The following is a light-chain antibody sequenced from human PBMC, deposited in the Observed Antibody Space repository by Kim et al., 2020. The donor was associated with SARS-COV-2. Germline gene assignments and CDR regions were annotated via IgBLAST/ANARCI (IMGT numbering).Light chain of an antibody. CDR2: AAS. Sequence: DIQMTQSPSSLAASVGDRVIIACRASQSIGTYLNWYQHKSGKAPKLLIYAASSLQSGVPSRFSGSGSGTEFTLTISSLQPEDFATYYWQQSHTAPLLSFGGGTKVDIK. CDR3: QQSHTAPLLS. V-gene: IGKV1-39*01. CDR1: QSIGTY. J-gene: IGKJ4*01.